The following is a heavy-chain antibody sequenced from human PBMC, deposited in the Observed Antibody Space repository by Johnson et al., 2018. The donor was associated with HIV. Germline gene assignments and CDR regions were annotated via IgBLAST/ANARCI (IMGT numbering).Heavy chain of an antibody. V-gene: IGHV3-20*04. CDR3: ARSHRYGTMMATIRPFDI. Sequence: VQLVDAVESVVGPERSLLLSCAASGFTLNAYGMSWVRQAPGKGLEWVSGINWNVGSIGYADSVQGRFPISRDNAKNSLNLQMNSLRAEDTALYYCARSHRYGTMMATIRPFDIWGQGTMVTVSS. J-gene: IGHJ3*02. CDR1: GFTLNAYG. D-gene: IGHD5-12*01. CDR2: INWNVGSI.